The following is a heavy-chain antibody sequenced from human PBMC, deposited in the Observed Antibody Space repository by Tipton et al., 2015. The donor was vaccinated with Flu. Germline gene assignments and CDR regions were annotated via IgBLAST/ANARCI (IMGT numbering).Heavy chain of an antibody. Sequence: SLRLSCAASGFIFSSYGMHWVRQAPGKGLEWVAVIWYDGSNEYYADSVKGRFTISRDNSKNTLYLQIDSLRTEDTAVYYCARDISYGYPYHYDYGMDVWGQGTAVTVSS. CDR1: GFIFSSYG. CDR3: ARDISYGYPYHYDYGMDV. D-gene: IGHD5-18*01. J-gene: IGHJ6*02. CDR2: IWYDGSNE. V-gene: IGHV3-33*01.